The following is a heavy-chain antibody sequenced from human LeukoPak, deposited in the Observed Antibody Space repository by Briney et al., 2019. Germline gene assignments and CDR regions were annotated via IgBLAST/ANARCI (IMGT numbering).Heavy chain of an antibody. CDR3: AKVSGPLWFGEPYMDV. J-gene: IGHJ6*03. D-gene: IGHD3-10*01. CDR1: GFTFSSYS. V-gene: IGHV3-23*01. CDR2: FSGSGVST. Sequence: GGSLRLSCAASGFTFSSYSMNWVRQAPGKGLEWVSAFSGSGVSTYYVDSVKGRFTISRDNSKNILYLQMNSLRAEDTAVYYCAKVSGPLWFGEPYMDVWGKGTTVTVSS.